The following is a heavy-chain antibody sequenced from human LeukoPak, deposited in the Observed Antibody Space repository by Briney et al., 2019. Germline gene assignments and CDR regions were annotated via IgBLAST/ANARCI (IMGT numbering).Heavy chain of an antibody. CDR1: GFTFNQYP. D-gene: IGHD2-15*01. V-gene: IGHV3-23*01. CDR2: ISDSGGSK. Sequence: GGSLRLSCAASGFTFNQYPMSWVRQAPGKGLEWVSAISDSGGSKYDADSVEGRFTISRDNSKNTLYLQMNNLRAEDTAIYYCARQLGYCSSGTCYFDSWGQGTLVTVSS. J-gene: IGHJ4*02. CDR3: ARQLGYCSSGTCYFDS.